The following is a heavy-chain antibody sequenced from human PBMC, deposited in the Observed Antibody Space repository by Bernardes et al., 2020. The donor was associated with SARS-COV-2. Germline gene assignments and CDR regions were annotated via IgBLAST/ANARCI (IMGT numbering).Heavy chain of an antibody. CDR1: GFTFNNAW. V-gene: IGHV3-15*01. CDR2: IKRETDGGTT. Sequence: GGSLRLSCEASGFTFNNAWMSWVRQAPGKGLEWVGRIKRETDGGTTDSAAPVKDRFSISRDDSKNTLYLQMNSLKTEDTAVYYCTTLIRGKNFFESWGQGTLVTVSS. J-gene: IGHJ4*02. CDR3: TTLIRGKNFFES. D-gene: IGHD3-10*01.